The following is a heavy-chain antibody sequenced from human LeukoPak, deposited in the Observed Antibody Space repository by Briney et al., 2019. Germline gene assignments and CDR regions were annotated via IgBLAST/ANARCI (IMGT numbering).Heavy chain of an antibody. CDR3: ARAGGEQNLQRQFDY. V-gene: IGHV4-59*01. Sequence: RASETLSLTCTVSGVSISHYYWTWIWQPPGKGLEWIGHIFYSGSTSYNPSLRSRGTVSLDTSRNQFSLKLTSVTAADTAVYYCARAGGEQNLQRQFDYWGRGTLVTVSS. CDR1: GVSISHYY. CDR2: IFYSGST. J-gene: IGHJ4*02. D-gene: IGHD3-10*01.